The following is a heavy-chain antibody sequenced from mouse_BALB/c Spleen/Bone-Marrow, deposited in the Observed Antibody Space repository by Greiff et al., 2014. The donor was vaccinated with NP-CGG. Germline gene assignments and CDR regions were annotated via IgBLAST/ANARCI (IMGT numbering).Heavy chain of an antibody. V-gene: IGHV1-69*02. Sequence: VQLVESGAELVKPGASVKLSCKASGYTFTSYWMHRVKQRPGQGLEWIGEIDPSDSYTNYNQKFKGKATLTVDKSSSTAYMQLSSLTSEDSAVYYCATARATSYAMDYWGQGTSVTVSS. CDR1: GYTFTSYW. CDR2: IDPSDSYT. D-gene: IGHD3-1*01. CDR3: ATARATSYAMDY. J-gene: IGHJ4*01.